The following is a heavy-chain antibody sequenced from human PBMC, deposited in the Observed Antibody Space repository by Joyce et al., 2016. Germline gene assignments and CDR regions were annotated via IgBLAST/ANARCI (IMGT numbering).Heavy chain of an antibody. J-gene: IGHJ4*02. CDR1: GFTFKMYA. Sequence: EVQLLESGGGLVQPGGSLRLSCVGSGFTFKMYAMSWGRQAPGKGRECVSATSGSGTSSYYGDSVKGRFTISRDNSKNTLYLQLNSLRAEDTAVYYCAKDRAVFQDYGDYDDELWGQGTLVTVSS. D-gene: IGHD4-17*01. V-gene: IGHV3-23*01. CDR3: AKDRAVFQDYGDYDDEL. CDR2: TSGSGTSS.